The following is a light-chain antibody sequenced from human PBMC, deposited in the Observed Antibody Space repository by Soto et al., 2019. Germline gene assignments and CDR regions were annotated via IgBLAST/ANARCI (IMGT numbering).Light chain of an antibody. CDR1: SSDVGGYNY. Sequence: QYVLTQPASVSGSPGQSITISCTGTSSDVGGYNYVSWYQQHPGKAPKLMIYDVSNRPSGVSNRFSGSKSGNTASLTISGLQAEDEADYYCSSYTTSSTLDVVFGGGTKLTVL. J-gene: IGLJ2*01. CDR3: SSYTTSSTLDVV. V-gene: IGLV2-14*01. CDR2: DVS.